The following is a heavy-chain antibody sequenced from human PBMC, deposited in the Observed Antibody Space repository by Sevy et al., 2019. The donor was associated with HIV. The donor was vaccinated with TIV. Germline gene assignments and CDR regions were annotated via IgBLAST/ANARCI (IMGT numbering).Heavy chain of an antibody. V-gene: IGHV3-30*18. J-gene: IGHJ6*02. CDR2: ISYDGSNK. CDR1: GFTFSSYG. CDR3: AKIRPPYGSGSDHPENLYYYGMDV. D-gene: IGHD3-10*01. Sequence: GGSLRLSCAASGFTFSSYGMHWVRQAPGKGLEWVAVISYDGSNKYYADSVKGRFTISRDNSKNTLYLQMNSLRAEDTAVYYCAKIRPPYGSGSDHPENLYYYGMDVWGQGTTVTVSS.